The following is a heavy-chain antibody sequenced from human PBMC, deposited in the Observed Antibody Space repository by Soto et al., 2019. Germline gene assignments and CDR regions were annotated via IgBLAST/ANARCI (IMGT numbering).Heavy chain of an antibody. Sequence: VQLLESGGGLVQPGGSLRLSCAASGFTFSSYGMTWVRQATGKGLEWVSFSSATGAGTYYADSVKGRFTISRDNSKNTLYLQMTSLRADDTAVYYCAKDRRAGGNYGFYSDFWGQGALVIVSS. J-gene: IGHJ4*02. D-gene: IGHD1-7*01. CDR1: GFTFSSYG. V-gene: IGHV3-23*01. CDR3: AKDRRAGGNYGFYSDF. CDR2: SSATGAGT.